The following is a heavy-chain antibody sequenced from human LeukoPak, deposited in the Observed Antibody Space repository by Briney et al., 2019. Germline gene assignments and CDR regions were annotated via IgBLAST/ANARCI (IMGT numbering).Heavy chain of an antibody. D-gene: IGHD3-22*01. J-gene: IGHJ4*02. CDR2: IYPGGSDT. CDR3: ARHQYYYDSCAYYIDF. CDR1: GYIFTSYW. Sequence: GESLKISCKGSGYIFTSYWIGWVRQMPGKGQEWMGIIYPGGSDTRYSPSFQGQVTISADKSSSTAYLQWNSLRASDTAMYYCARHQYYYDSCAYYIDFWGQGTLVTVSS. V-gene: IGHV5-51*01.